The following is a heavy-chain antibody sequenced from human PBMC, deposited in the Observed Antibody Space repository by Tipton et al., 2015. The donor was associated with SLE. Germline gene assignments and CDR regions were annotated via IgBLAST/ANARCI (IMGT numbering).Heavy chain of an antibody. CDR1: GGTFSSYA. V-gene: IGHV1-69*01. J-gene: IGHJ4*02. CDR3: AKTGALLGIYFDY. Sequence: QSGAEVKKPGSSVKVSCKASGGTFSSYAISWVRQAPGQGLEWMGGIIPIFGTANYAQKFQGRVTIAAEESTSTAYMELSSLRSEDPAVYYCAKTGALLGIYFDYWGQGTLVTVSS. CDR2: IIPIFGTA. D-gene: IGHD7-27*01.